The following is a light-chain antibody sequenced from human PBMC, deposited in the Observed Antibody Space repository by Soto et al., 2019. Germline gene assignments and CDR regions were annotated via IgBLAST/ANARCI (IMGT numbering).Light chain of an antibody. CDR1: QSVSSSY. J-gene: IGKJ4*01. Sequence: EIVLTQSPGTLSLFLGERATLSCRASQSVSSSYLAWYQQKPGQAPRLLIYGASSRATGIPDRFSGSGSGTDFTLTISRLEPEDFAVYYCQQYGSSPPLTFGGGTKVEIK. V-gene: IGKV3-20*01. CDR3: QQYGSSPPLT. CDR2: GAS.